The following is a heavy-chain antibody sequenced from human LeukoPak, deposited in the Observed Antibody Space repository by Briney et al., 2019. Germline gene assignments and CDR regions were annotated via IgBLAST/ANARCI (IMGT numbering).Heavy chain of an antibody. CDR2: IVVGSGVT. D-gene: IGHD2-15*01. J-gene: IGHJ3*02. CDR1: GISFMSSA. Sequence: GASVKVSCKASGISFMSSAVQWVRQARGQRLEWIGWIVVGSGVTNYAQKLLERGTITRDMSTSTVFMELSSLRSEDTALYYCAAEKRLYCSGGACYPDAFDIWGQGTMVTVSS. CDR3: AAEKRLYCSGGACYPDAFDI. V-gene: IGHV1-58*01.